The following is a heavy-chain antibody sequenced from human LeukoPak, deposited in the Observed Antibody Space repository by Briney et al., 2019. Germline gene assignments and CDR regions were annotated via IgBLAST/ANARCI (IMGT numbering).Heavy chain of an antibody. D-gene: IGHD1-1*01. V-gene: IGHV4-39*07. Sequence: SETLSLTCTVSGGSISSSSYYWGWIRQPPGKGLEWIGSIYYSGSTYYNPSLKSRVTISVDTSKNQFSLKLSSVTAADTAVYYCARESNWNDPFDIWGQGTMVTVSS. CDR3: ARESNWNDPFDI. CDR1: GGSISSSSYY. CDR2: IYYSGST. J-gene: IGHJ3*02.